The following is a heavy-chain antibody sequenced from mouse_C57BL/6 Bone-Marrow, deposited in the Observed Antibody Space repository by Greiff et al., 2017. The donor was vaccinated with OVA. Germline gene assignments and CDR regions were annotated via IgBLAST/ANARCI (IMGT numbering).Heavy chain of an antibody. CDR1: GFTFSDYG. CDR3: ARRNGNYLYWYFDV. V-gene: IGHV5-17*01. CDR2: ISSGSSTI. Sequence: EVQRVESGGGLVKPGGSLKLSCAASGFTFSDYGMHWVRQAPEKGLEWVAYISSGSSTIYYADTVKGRFTISRDNAKNTLFLQMTSLRSEDTAMYYCARRNGNYLYWYFDVWGTGTTVTVSS. J-gene: IGHJ1*03. D-gene: IGHD2-1*01.